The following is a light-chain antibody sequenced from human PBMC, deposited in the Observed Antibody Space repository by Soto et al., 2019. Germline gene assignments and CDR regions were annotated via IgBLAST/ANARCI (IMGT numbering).Light chain of an antibody. J-gene: IGKJ1*01. V-gene: IGKV3-20*01. CDR2: STF. CDR3: QLYGSSWT. Sequence: EIVLTQSPGTLSLSPGERATLSCRASQRDSSRFLAWYQQKPGQAPRLLIHSTFRRDTGIPDRFSGSGSGTAFTLTISRLEPEDYAVYYCQLYGSSWTFGQGTKVEIK. CDR1: QRDSSRF.